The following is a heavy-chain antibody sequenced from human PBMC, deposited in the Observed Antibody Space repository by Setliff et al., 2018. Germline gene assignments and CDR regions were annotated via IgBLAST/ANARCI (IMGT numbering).Heavy chain of an antibody. Sequence: SETLSLTCTVSGASINSGTYYWAWIRQPPGKGLEWIGRIHYSGTTYYNASLKSRVTMSVDTSKNQFSLKLSSVTAADTAVYYCARTGTYRYFDYWGQGTRVTVSS. CDR1: GASINSGTYY. V-gene: IGHV4-39*01. J-gene: IGHJ4*02. CDR2: IHYSGTT. CDR3: ARTGTYRYFDY. D-gene: IGHD1-1*01.